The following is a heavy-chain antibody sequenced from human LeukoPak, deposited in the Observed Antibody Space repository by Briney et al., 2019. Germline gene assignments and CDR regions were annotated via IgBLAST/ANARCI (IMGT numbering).Heavy chain of an antibody. J-gene: IGHJ4*02. CDR3: AREAALVGWGLSY. D-gene: IGHD2-15*01. V-gene: IGHV3-33*01. CDR2: IWYDGSNK. CDR1: GFTFSSYG. Sequence: GGSLRLSCAASGFTFSSYGMHWVRQAPGKGLEWVAVIWYDGSNKYYADSVKGRFTISRDNSKYTLYLQMNSLRAEDTAVYYCAREAALVGWGLSYWGQGTLVTVSS.